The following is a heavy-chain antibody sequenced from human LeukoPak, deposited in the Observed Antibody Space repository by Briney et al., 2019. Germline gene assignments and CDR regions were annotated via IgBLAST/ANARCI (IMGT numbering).Heavy chain of an antibody. CDR1: GFTFSSYT. Sequence: GGSLRLSCAASGFTFSSYTMNWVRQAPGKGLEWISSIRSSSSYIYYADSLKGRFTISRDNAKNSVYLQMNSLRPEDTAVYYCARGIDDYIWGSPIDYWGQGTLVTVSS. CDR3: ARGIDDYIWGSPIDY. J-gene: IGHJ4*02. D-gene: IGHD3-16*01. CDR2: IRSSSSYI. V-gene: IGHV3-21*01.